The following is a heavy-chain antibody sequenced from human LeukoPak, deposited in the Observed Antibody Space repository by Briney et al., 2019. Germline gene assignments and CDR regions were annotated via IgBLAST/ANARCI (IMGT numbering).Heavy chain of an antibody. CDR3: ARGGYSGTEKPNDY. V-gene: IGHV1-2*02. J-gene: IGHJ4*02. CDR2: INPNSGDT. CDR1: GYTFSGYY. Sequence: ASVKVSCKASGYTFSGYYLHWVRQAPGQGLEWMGWINPNSGDTYYVQNFQGRVSMTRDASISTAYMELSRLRSDDTALYYCARGGYSGTEKPNDYWGQGTLVTVSS. D-gene: IGHD1-26*01.